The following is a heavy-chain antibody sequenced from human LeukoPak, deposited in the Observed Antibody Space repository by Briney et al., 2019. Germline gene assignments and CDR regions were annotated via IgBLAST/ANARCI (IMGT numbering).Heavy chain of an antibody. CDR2: IYSGGSI. CDR3: ARDPSRGLYYFDH. Sequence: PGGALRLSCAASGLIVSSNYMSWGRQAPGKGLEWVSVIYSGGSIYYADSVKGRFTISRDNSKNTLNLQMNRLRAEDTAVYYCARDPSRGLYYFDHWGQGTLVTVSS. CDR1: GLIVSSNY. D-gene: IGHD3/OR15-3a*01. J-gene: IGHJ4*02. V-gene: IGHV3-53*01.